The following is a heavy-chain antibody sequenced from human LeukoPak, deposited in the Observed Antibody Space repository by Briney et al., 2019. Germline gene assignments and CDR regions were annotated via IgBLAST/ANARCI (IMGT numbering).Heavy chain of an antibody. CDR3: ARVGVDYSGNIIKYFYDY. Sequence: PSETLSLTCTVSGDSISTYQWSWIRQPPGKELEWIGNVYYSGSANYNPSLKSRVIIPVDTSKNQFSLKLSPVIAADTAVYYCARVGVDYSGNIIKYFYDYWGPGTLVTVSS. CDR1: GDSISTYQ. V-gene: IGHV4-59*01. CDR2: VYYSGSA. J-gene: IGHJ4*02. D-gene: IGHD4-23*01.